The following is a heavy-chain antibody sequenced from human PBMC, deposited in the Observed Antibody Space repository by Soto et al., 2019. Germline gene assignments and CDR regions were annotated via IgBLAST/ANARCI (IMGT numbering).Heavy chain of an antibody. V-gene: IGHV4-30-2*01. Sequence: SETLSLTCAASGGSISSGGYSWSWIRQTPGKGLEWIGYIYHSGSTYYNPSLKSRVTISVDRSKNQFSLKLSSVTAADTAVYYCARLVVTATNYYYYGMDVWGQGTTVTVSS. D-gene: IGHD2-21*02. CDR2: IYHSGST. CDR3: ARLVVTATNYYYYGMDV. CDR1: GGSISSGGYS. J-gene: IGHJ6*02.